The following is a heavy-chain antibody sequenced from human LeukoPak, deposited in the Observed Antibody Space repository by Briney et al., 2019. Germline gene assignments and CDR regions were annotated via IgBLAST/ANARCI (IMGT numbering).Heavy chain of an antibody. Sequence: GGSLRLSCAASGFTFSSYWMHWVRQAPEKGLVWVSRINPDGSTTTYADSVEGRFTISRDNARNTLYLQMNSLRVEDTAVYYCARVGVGSYHFDDWGQGTLVTVSS. CDR2: INPDGSTT. CDR3: ARVGVGSYHFDD. J-gene: IGHJ4*02. D-gene: IGHD3-10*01. CDR1: GFTFSSYW. V-gene: IGHV3-74*01.